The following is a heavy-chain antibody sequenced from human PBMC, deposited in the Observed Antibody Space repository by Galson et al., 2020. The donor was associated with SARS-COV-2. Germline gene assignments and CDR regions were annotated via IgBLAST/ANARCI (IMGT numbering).Heavy chain of an antibody. J-gene: IGHJ4*02. CDR3: AKGFLFSGQDYFVN. V-gene: IGHV3-30*02. CDR2: KRSDGAYK. CDR1: GFIFNESD. Sequence: GESLKIYCAASGFIFNESDLHWVSQAPGKRPEWVSFKRSDGAYKFYADSVGGRFTISRDNSKNTLYLQMHSLRPDDSAVYSCAKGFLFSGQDYFVNWGQGARVTVSS. D-gene: IGHD3-10*01.